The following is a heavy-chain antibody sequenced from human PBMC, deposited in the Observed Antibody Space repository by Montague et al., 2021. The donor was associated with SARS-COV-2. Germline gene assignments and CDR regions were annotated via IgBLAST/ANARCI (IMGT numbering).Heavy chain of an antibody. CDR3: ARPSMGSRNYYYYGIDV. Sequence: SETLSLTCTVSGGSITSFYWSWVRHPPRKGLEWVGYVYHSETTHTNPSLKSRIAISLDTAKTQYSLTLNSVTAADTAVYYCARPSMGSRNYYYYGIDVWGQGTTVTVSS. CDR2: VYHSETT. J-gene: IGHJ6*02. D-gene: IGHD3-10*01. CDR1: GGSITSFY. V-gene: IGHV4-59*01.